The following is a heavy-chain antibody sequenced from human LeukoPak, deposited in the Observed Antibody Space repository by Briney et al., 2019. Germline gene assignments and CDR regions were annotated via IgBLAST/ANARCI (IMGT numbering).Heavy chain of an antibody. CDR2: ISYDGSSK. V-gene: IGHV3-30-3*01. CDR3: ARDGPYLDY. CDR1: GFTFSGYA. Sequence: GGSLGLSCAASGFTFSGYAMHWVRQAPGKGLEWVAVISYDGSSKYYADSVKGRFTISRDNSRNTLYLQMNSLRAEDTAVYYCARDGPYLDYWGQGTLVTVSS. J-gene: IGHJ4*02.